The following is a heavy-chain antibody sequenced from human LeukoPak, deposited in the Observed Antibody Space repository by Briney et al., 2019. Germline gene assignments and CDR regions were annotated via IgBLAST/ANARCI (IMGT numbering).Heavy chain of an antibody. CDR1: GDSINNYY. J-gene: IGHJ3*02. CDR3: ARRRRIAAVGTDAFDI. Sequence: PSETLSLTCTVSGDSINNYYWNWIRQPPGKGLEWIGYIYYSGSTNYNPSLKSRVTISVDTSKTQFSLKLSSVTAADTAVYYCARRRRIAAVGTDAFDIWGQGTMVTVSS. V-gene: IGHV4-59*08. D-gene: IGHD6-13*01. CDR2: IYYSGST.